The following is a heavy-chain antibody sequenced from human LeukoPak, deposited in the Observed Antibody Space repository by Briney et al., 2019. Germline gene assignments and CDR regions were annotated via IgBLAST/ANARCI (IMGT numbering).Heavy chain of an antibody. Sequence: GASVKVSCKASGYTFTSYAMNWVRQAPGQGLEWMGWINTNTGNPTYAQGFTGRFVLSLDTSVSTAYLQISSLKAEDTAVYYCAREITYYYDSSGYYYITSCFDYWGQGTLVTVSS. J-gene: IGHJ4*02. CDR3: AREITYYYDSSGYYYITSCFDY. D-gene: IGHD3-22*01. CDR2: INTNTGNP. V-gene: IGHV7-4-1*02. CDR1: GYTFTSYA.